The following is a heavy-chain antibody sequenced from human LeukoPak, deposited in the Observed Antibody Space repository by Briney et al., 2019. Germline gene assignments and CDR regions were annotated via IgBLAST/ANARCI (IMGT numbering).Heavy chain of an antibody. Sequence: SETLSLTCTVSGGSISSGGYYWSWIRQHPGKGLEWIGYIYYSGSTYYNPSLKSRVTISVDTSKNQFSLKLSSVTAADTAVYYCARARGGNGGWFDPWGQGTLVTVSS. CDR3: ARARGGNGGWFDP. CDR2: IYYSGST. J-gene: IGHJ5*02. V-gene: IGHV4-31*03. CDR1: GGSISSGGYY. D-gene: IGHD4-23*01.